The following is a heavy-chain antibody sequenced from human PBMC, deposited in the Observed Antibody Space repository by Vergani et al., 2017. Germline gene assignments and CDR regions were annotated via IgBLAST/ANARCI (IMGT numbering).Heavy chain of an antibody. V-gene: IGHV3-23*01. CDR1: GFTFSSYA. CDR3: AKGGWNYWFDS. D-gene: IGHD1-1*01. J-gene: IGHJ5*01. CDR2: ISGSGGNT. Sequence: EVQLLESGGGLVQPGGSLRLSCAASGFTFSSYAMSWVRQVPGKGLEWVSGISGSGGNTYYANSVKGRFTISRDNSKSTLYLQMNSLRAEDTAIYYCAKGGWNYWFDSWGQGTLVIVS.